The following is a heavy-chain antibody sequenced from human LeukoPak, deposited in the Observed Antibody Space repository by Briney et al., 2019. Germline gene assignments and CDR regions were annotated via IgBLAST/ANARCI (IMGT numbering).Heavy chain of an antibody. V-gene: IGHV4-61*02. CDR2: IYTSGST. CDR1: GGSISSGSYY. CDR3: ARDGSGSYFDY. Sequence: SQTLSLTCTVSGGSISSGSYYWSWIRQPAGKGREWIGRIYTSGSTNYNPSLKSRVTISVDTSKNQFSLKLSSVTAADTAVYYCARDGSGSYFDYWGQGTLVTVSS. J-gene: IGHJ4*02. D-gene: IGHD3-10*01.